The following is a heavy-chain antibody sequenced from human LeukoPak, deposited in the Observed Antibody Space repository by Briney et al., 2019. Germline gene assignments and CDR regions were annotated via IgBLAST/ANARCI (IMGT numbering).Heavy chain of an antibody. CDR2: ISSSGSTI. CDR1: GFTFSSYE. CDR3: ARDKYSYGYIDY. J-gene: IGHJ4*02. D-gene: IGHD5-18*01. V-gene: IGHV3-48*03. Sequence: GGSLRLSCAASGFTFSSYEMNWVRQAPGKGLEWVSHISSSGSTIYYADSVKGRFTISRDNAKNSLYLQMNSLRAEDTAVYYCARDKYSYGYIDYWGQGTLVTVSS.